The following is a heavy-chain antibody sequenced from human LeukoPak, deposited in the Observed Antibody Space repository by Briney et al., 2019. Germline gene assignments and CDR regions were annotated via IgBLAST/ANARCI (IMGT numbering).Heavy chain of an antibody. Sequence: GGSLRLSCAASGFTFSSYWMSWVRQAPGKGLEWVANIKQDGSEKYYVDSVKGRFTFSRDNAKNSLYLQMNSLRAEDTAVYYCASKKWSPTSFDYWGQGTLVTVSS. CDR3: ASKKWSPTSFDY. J-gene: IGHJ4*02. D-gene: IGHD2-15*01. V-gene: IGHV3-7*01. CDR2: IKQDGSEK. CDR1: GFTFSSYW.